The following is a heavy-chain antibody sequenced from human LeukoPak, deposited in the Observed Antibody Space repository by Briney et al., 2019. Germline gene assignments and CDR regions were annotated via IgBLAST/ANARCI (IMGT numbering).Heavy chain of an antibody. J-gene: IGHJ4*02. CDR1: GGSISSYY. Sequence: SETLSLTCTVSGGSISSYYWGWIRQPPGKGLEWIGYIYYSGSTNYNPSLKSRVTISVDTSKNQFSLKLSSVTAADTAMYYCARVSGYDWESFYDYWGQGSLVTVSS. D-gene: IGHD5-12*01. CDR2: IYYSGST. V-gene: IGHV4-59*01. CDR3: ARVSGYDWESFYDY.